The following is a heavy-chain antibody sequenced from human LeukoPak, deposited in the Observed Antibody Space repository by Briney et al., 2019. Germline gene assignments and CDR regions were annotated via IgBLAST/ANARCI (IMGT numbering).Heavy chain of an antibody. Sequence: SETLSLPCTVSGDSISSYYWSWIRQPPGKGLEWIGYISYNGNTNYNPTLKSRVTISADTSKNQLSLRLSSVTAADTAVYYCARDNSFGRTISYYFDYWGQGTLVTVSS. CDR3: ARDNSFGRTISYYFDY. CDR2: ISYNGNT. J-gene: IGHJ4*02. D-gene: IGHD3-10*01. V-gene: IGHV4-59*01. CDR1: GDSISSYY.